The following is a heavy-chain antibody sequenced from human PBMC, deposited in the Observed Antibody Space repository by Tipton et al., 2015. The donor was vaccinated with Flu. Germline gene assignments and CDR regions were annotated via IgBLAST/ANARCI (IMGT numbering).Heavy chain of an antibody. J-gene: IGHJ1*01. Sequence: SLRLSCTASGFTFSSYGMHWVRQAPGKGLEWVAVISYDGSDKYYADSVKGRFTISRDNSKNTLYLQMNSLRAEDTAVYYCAKRGWVVSAMGTTEYFQDWGQGTLVTVSS. CDR1: GFTFSSYG. V-gene: IGHV3-30*18. CDR3: AKRGWVVSAMGTTEYFQD. CDR2: ISYDGSDK. D-gene: IGHD2-21*02.